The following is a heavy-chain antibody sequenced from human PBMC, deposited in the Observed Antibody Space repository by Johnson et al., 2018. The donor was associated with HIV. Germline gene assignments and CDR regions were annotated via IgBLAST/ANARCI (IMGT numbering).Heavy chain of an antibody. CDR2: IGTAGTT. J-gene: IGHJ3*02. CDR1: GFTFSSYD. V-gene: IGHV3-13*01. CDR3: ARDSARTYYYGSGSPPSAFDI. D-gene: IGHD3-10*01. Sequence: VQLVESGGGLVQPGGSLRLSCAASGFTFSSYDMHWVRQATGKGLEWVSAIGTAGTTFYADSVKGRFTLSRGNSKNPLYLQMKPPRAEDTAVYYCARDSARTYYYGSGSPPSAFDIWGQGAMVTVSS.